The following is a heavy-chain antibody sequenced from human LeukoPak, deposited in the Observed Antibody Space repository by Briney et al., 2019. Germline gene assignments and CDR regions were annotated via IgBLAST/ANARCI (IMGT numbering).Heavy chain of an antibody. Sequence: GGSLRLSCAASGFTVSGSWMHWVRQAPGKGLVRVSRINTDGSSTTYADSVKGRFTISRDNANNTLYLQMNSLRGEDTAVYYCARGSSWPDYWGQGTLVTVSS. D-gene: IGHD6-13*01. CDR3: ARGSSWPDY. CDR1: GFTVSGSW. J-gene: IGHJ4*02. V-gene: IGHV3-74*01. CDR2: INTDGSST.